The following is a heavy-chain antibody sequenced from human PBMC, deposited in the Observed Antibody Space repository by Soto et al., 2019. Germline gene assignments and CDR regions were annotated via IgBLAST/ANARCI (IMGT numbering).Heavy chain of an antibody. J-gene: IGHJ4*02. CDR1: GFTFSSYS. D-gene: IGHD2-21*02. V-gene: IGHV3-21*01. CDR3: ARVTVVTAIYFDY. Sequence: VQLVESGGGLVKPGGSLRLSCAASGFTFSSYSMNWVRQAPGKGLEWVSSISSSSSYIYYADSVKGRFTISRDNAKNSLYLQMNSLRAEDTAVYYCARVTVVTAIYFDYWGQGTLVTVSS. CDR2: ISSSSSYI.